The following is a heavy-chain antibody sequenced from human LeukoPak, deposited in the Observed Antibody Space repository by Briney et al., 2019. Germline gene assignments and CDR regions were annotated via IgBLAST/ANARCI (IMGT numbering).Heavy chain of an antibody. Sequence: SETLSLTCTVSGGSISSYYWSWIRQPPGKGLEWIGYIYDSGSTNYSPSLKSRVTISVDTSKNQFSLKLSSVTAADTAVYYCARVRPYIVVTRAHYYYMDVWGKGTTVTVSS. D-gene: IGHD2-2*01. CDR1: GGSISSYY. V-gene: IGHV4-59*01. CDR3: ARVRPYIVVTRAHYYYMDV. J-gene: IGHJ6*03. CDR2: IYDSGST.